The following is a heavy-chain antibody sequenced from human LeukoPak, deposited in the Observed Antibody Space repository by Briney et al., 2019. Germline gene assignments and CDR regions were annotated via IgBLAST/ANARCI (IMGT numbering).Heavy chain of an antibody. Sequence: RPGGSLRLSCVGFGYTFDDHGMSWVRQAPGKGLEWVAGINWNGGSTGYADSVKGRFTISRDNAKNSLYLQMNSLRAEDTALYYCAKDAGPHAFDIWGQGTMVTVSS. CDR1: GYTFDDHG. V-gene: IGHV3-20*04. CDR3: AKDAGPHAFDI. J-gene: IGHJ3*02. CDR2: INWNGGST.